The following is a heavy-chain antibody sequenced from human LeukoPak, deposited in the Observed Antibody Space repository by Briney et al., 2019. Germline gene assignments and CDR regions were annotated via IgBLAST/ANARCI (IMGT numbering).Heavy chain of an antibody. D-gene: IGHD3-10*01. J-gene: IGHJ4*02. CDR1: GFTFSSYA. V-gene: IGHV3-30*04. Sequence: GGSLRLSCTASGFTFSSYAMHWVRQAPGKGLEWVAVISYDGSNKYYADSVKGRFTISRDNSKNTLYLQMNSLRAEDTAVYYCARATLNRGLDYWGQGTLVTVSS. CDR2: ISYDGSNK. CDR3: ARATLNRGLDY.